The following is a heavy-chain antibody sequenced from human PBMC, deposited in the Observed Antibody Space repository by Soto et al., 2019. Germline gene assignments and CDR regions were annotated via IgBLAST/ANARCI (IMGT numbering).Heavy chain of an antibody. Sequence: GGSLRLSCAASGFTFSSYWMSWVRQAPGKGLEWVANIKQDGSVKYYVDSVKGRFTISRDNAKNSLYLQMNSLRAEDTAVYYCARGITMVRGVITKLYYFDYWGQGTLVTVSS. D-gene: IGHD3-10*01. J-gene: IGHJ4*02. V-gene: IGHV3-7*01. CDR1: GFTFSSYW. CDR3: ARGITMVRGVITKLYYFDY. CDR2: IKQDGSVK.